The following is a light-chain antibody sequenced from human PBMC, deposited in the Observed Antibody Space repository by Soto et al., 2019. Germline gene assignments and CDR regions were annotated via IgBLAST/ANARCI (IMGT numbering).Light chain of an antibody. Sequence: EIVLTQSPATLSLSPGERTTLSCRASKSVSSYLAWYQQRPGQAPRLLIYDASNRATGIPARFSGSGSGTDFTPNISSLEPEDFAIYYCQQRGNWPRTFGQGTQLEMK. CDR2: DAS. CDR3: QQRGNWPRT. J-gene: IGKJ2*02. V-gene: IGKV3-11*01. CDR1: KSVSSY.